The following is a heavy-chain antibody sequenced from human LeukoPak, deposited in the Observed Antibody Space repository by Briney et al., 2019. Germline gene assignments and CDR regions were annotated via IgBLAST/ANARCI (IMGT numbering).Heavy chain of an antibody. D-gene: IGHD6-6*01. V-gene: IGHV5-51*01. CDR3: ARWTSIAARPSYYGMDV. CDR2: IYPGDSDT. CDR1: GYSFTSYW. Sequence: GESLKISCKGSGYSFTSYWIGWVRQMPGKGLEWMGIIYPGDSDTRYSPSFQGQVTISADKSISTAYLQWSSLKASDTAMCYCARWTSIAARPSYYGMDVWGQGTTVTVSS. J-gene: IGHJ6*02.